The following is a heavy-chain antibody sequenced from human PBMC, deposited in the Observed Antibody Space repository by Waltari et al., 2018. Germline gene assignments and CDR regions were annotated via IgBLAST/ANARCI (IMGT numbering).Heavy chain of an antibody. D-gene: IGHD6-13*01. J-gene: IGHJ3*01. CDR2: IVPILRLT. V-gene: IGHV1-69*04. Sequence: QVQVVQSGTEVKKPGSSVRVSCKVSGDTFTKYAISWVRQAPGQGLELMGKIVPILRLTNFSQKFRDRVTLTATTSTTTAFMDLTDLTSEDTAVYYCALSPQQLLAFDFWGQGTMVTVSS. CDR1: GDTFTKYA. CDR3: ALSPQQLLAFDF.